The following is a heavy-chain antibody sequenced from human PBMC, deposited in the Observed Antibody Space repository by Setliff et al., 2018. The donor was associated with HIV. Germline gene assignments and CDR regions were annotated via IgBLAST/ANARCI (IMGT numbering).Heavy chain of an antibody. D-gene: IGHD3-10*01. Sequence: PGGSLRLSCAASGFSFSSFWMHWVRQAPGKGLVWVSRINTDGSSTKYADSVKGRFTISRDNAKNTLYLQMDSLRGEDTAVYYCARGYYGSDLQNAMDVWGQGTTVTVSS. CDR1: GFSFSSFW. CDR3: ARGYYGSDLQNAMDV. V-gene: IGHV3-74*03. CDR2: INTDGSST. J-gene: IGHJ6*02.